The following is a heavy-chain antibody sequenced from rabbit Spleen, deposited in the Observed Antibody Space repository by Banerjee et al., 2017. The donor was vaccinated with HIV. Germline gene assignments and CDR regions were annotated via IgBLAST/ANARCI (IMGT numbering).Heavy chain of an antibody. CDR2: IDVGEGNT. J-gene: IGHJ6*01. CDR3: ARAGYAGYGYANFRDYYGMDL. D-gene: IGHD6-1*01. V-gene: IGHV1S7*01. Sequence: QVKETGGGLFQPGGSLTLSCKASGFDFRRYYLSWVRQAPGKGLEWIGIIDVGEGNTDYASWVNGRFTISSDNAQNTVDLQMSGLTAADTATYFCARAGYAGYGYANFRDYYGMDLWGPGTLVTVS. CDR1: GFDFRRYY.